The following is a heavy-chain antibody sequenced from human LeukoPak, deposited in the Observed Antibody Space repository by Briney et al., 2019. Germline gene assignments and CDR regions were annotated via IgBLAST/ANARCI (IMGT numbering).Heavy chain of an antibody. CDR2: IRAKIHDGTT. V-gene: IGHV3-49*04. D-gene: IGHD3-10*01. CDR1: GFTFGDYN. Sequence: SGGSLRLSCTASGFTFGDYNMNWVRQAPGKGLEWVGYIRAKIHDGTTDYAASVRGRFTISRDDSRSIAYLQMTSLKSEGTAVYYCSRGQKDPYGPEFDYRGQGTLVTVSS. J-gene: IGHJ4*02. CDR3: SRGQKDPYGPEFDY.